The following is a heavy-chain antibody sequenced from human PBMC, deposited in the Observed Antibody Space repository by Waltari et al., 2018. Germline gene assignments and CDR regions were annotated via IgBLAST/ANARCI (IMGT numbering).Heavy chain of an antibody. CDR1: GFTFDDYA. J-gene: IGHJ4*02. D-gene: IGHD3-10*01. Sequence: EVQLVESGGVVVQPGGSLRLSCAASGFTFDDYAMHWLRQAPGKGLEWVSLISWDGGSTYYADSVKGRFTISRDNSKNSLYLQMNSLRAEDTALYYCAKDQFRFRESLFDYWGQGTLVTVSS. CDR2: ISWDGGST. V-gene: IGHV3-43D*04. CDR3: AKDQFRFRESLFDY.